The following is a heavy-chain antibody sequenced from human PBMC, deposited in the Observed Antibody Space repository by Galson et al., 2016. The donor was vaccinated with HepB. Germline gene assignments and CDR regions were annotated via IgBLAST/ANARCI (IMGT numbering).Heavy chain of an antibody. CDR3: VQGSTAPAV. Sequence: SLRLSCAASGFTFNNYGMTWVRQAPGKGLEVVSSISRRGDSTDYADSVKGRFTISRDNSKNTLCLQMNSLRAEDTAVYYCVQGSTAPAVWGKGTTVTVSS. CDR2: ISRRGDST. V-gene: IGHV3-23*01. J-gene: IGHJ6*04. D-gene: IGHD1-26*01. CDR1: GFTFNNYG.